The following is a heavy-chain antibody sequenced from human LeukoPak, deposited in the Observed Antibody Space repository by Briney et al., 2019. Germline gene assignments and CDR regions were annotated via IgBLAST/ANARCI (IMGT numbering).Heavy chain of an antibody. Sequence: IPSETLSLTCTVSGGSISSYYWSWIRQPPGKGLEWIGYIYYSGSTNYNPSLKSRVTISVDTSKNQFSLKLSSVTAADTAVYYCARRDYALDYWGQGTLVTVSS. J-gene: IGHJ4*02. V-gene: IGHV4-59*01. CDR3: ARRDYALDY. CDR1: GGSISSYY. CDR2: IYYSGST. D-gene: IGHD4-17*01.